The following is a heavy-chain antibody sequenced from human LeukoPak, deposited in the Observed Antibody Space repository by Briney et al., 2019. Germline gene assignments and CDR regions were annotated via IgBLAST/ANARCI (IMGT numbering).Heavy chain of an antibody. V-gene: IGHV3-23*01. CDR1: GFTFSSYA. D-gene: IGHD6-19*01. J-gene: IGHJ4*02. CDR3: AKDPTPYSSGWSYFDY. CDR2: ISGSGGST. Sequence: GGSLRLSCAASGFTFSSYAMSWVRQAPGKGLEWVSAISGSGGSTYYADSVKGRFTISRDNSKNTLYLQMNGLRAEDTAVYYCAKDPTPYSSGWSYFDYWGQGTLVTVSS.